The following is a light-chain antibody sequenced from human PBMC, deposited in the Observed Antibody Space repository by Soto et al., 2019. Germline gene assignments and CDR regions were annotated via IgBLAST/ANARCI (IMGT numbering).Light chain of an antibody. CDR1: QSVSSSY. J-gene: IGKJ1*01. CDR3: QQSYSLPRT. Sequence: EIVLTQSPGTLSLSPGERATLSCRASQSVSSSYLAWYQQKPGQAPRLLIYGASSRATGIPDRFSGSGSGTDFTLTISRLEPEDFATYYCQQSYSLPRTFGQGTKMDLK. CDR2: GAS. V-gene: IGKV3-20*01.